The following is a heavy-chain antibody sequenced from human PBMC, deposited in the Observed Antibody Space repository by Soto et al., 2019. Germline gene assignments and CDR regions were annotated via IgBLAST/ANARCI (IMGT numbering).Heavy chain of an antibody. CDR1: GFTFGNYF. D-gene: IGHD1-1*01. CDR3: AKDLHWYGMDV. J-gene: IGHJ6*02. Sequence: EVQLLESGGGLVQPGESLRLSCAASGFTFGNYFMYWVRQAPGKGLEWVSDISSNGGRTHYADSVRGRFTISRDNSRNTLYLQMSSLRAEDTALYYCAKDLHWYGMDVWGQGTTVTVSS. V-gene: IGHV3-23*01. CDR2: ISSNGGRT.